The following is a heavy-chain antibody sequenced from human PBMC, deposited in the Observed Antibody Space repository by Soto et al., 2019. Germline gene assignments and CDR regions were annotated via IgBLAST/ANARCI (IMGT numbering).Heavy chain of an antibody. D-gene: IGHD3-10*01. CDR2: ISSSGSTI. J-gene: IGHJ5*02. V-gene: IGHV3-48*03. Sequence: EVQLVESGGGLVQPGGSLRLSCAASGFTFSSYEMNWVRQAPGEGLEWVSYISSSGSTIYYADSVKGRFTSSRANAKSSLYLQMNRMRATDTAVYYCARGPWFGESNWFDPWGQGTLVTVSS. CDR3: ARGPWFGESNWFDP. CDR1: GFTFSSYE.